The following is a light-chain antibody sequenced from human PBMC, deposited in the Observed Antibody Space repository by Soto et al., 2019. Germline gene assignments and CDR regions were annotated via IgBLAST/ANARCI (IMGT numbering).Light chain of an antibody. Sequence: QSLLTQPASVSGSPGQSITISCTVTSSYVGGYTYVSWYQQHPGKAPKLMIYDVSNRPSGVSNRFSGSKSANTASLTISGLQAEDEADYYCSSYTTSSTPPYVFGTGTKVTVL. CDR3: SSYTTSSTPPYV. CDR2: DVS. J-gene: IGLJ1*01. V-gene: IGLV2-14*01. CDR1: SSYVGGYTY.